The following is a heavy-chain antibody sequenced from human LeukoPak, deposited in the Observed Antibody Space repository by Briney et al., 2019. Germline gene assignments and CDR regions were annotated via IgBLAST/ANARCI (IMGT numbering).Heavy chain of an antibody. V-gene: IGHV3-23*01. D-gene: IGHD6-19*01. J-gene: IGHJ4*02. CDR3: AKESSGWYPYYFDY. Sequence: PGGSLRLSCAASGFTFSSYAMSWVRQAPGKGLEWVSAFSGSGGSTYYADSVKGRFTISRDNSKTALYLQMNSLRAEDTAVYYCAKESSGWYPYYFDYWGQGTLVTVSS. CDR1: GFTFSSYA. CDR2: FSGSGGST.